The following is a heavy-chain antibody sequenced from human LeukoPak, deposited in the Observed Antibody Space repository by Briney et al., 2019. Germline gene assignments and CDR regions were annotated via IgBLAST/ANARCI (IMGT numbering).Heavy chain of an antibody. V-gene: IGHV3-7*01. CDR1: GFTFSIYW. Sequence: GGSLRLSCAVSGFTFSIYWMSWVRQAPGKGRKWVANINQAVTQKYYADSVKCRFTISRDNAKNSFFLQMSSLRAEDTSVYYCVAGDWGARDSFDLWGRGTMVTVSS. CDR2: INQAVTQK. CDR3: VAGDWGARDSFDL. D-gene: IGHD2-21*02. J-gene: IGHJ3*01.